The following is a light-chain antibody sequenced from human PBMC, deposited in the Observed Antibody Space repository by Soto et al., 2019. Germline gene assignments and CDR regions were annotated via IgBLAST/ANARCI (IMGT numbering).Light chain of an antibody. CDR1: NSDVGSYNL. V-gene: IGLV2-23*01. Sequence: QSALTQPASVSGSPGQSITISCTGTNSDVGSYNLVSWYQQYPDKAPKLMIYEDNKRPSGVSSRFSGSKSGNTASLTISGLQAEDEADYYCCSYAGSSTFVFGTATKVTVL. CDR2: EDN. CDR3: CSYAGSSTFV. J-gene: IGLJ1*01.